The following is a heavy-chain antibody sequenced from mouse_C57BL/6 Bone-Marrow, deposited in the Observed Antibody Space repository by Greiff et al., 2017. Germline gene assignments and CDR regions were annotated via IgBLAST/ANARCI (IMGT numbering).Heavy chain of an antibody. CDR3: ARAGNLFFDY. CDR2: IDPNSGGT. Sequence: QVQLQQPGAELVKPGASVKLSCKASGYTFTSYWMHWVKQRPGRGLEGIGRIDPNSGGTKYNEKFKSKATLTVDKPSSTAYMQLSSLTSEDSAVYYCARAGNLFFDYWGQGTTLTVSS. CDR1: GYTFTSYW. J-gene: IGHJ2*01. D-gene: IGHD1-1*01. V-gene: IGHV1-72*01.